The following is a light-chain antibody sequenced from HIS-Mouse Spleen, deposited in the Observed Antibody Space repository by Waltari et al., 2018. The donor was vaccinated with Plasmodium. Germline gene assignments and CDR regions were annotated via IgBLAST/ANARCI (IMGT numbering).Light chain of an antibody. CDR1: QSVSSSY. V-gene: IGKV3-20*01. J-gene: IGKJ2*01. Sequence: DIVLTQSPGTLSLSPGERATLSCRASQSVSSSYLAWYQQKPGQAPRLLIYGASSRATGIPDRFSGSGSGTDFTLTISRLDPEDFAVYYCQQNGSSPYTFGQGTKLEIK. CDR3: QQNGSSPYT. CDR2: GAS.